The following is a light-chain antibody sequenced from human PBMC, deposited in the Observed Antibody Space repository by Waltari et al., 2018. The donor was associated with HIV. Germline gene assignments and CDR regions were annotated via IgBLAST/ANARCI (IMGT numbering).Light chain of an antibody. CDR1: KLGNKY. J-gene: IGLJ2*01. CDR3: QAWDSSTVV. V-gene: IGLV3-1*01. CDR2: EDN. Sequence: SYEVTQPPSVSVSPGQTASNTCSGHKLGNKYTAWYQQKPGQSPVLVIYEDNKRRSGTPERFSGSNSGDTATLTISGTQAMDEADYYCQAWDSSTVVFGGGTRLTVL.